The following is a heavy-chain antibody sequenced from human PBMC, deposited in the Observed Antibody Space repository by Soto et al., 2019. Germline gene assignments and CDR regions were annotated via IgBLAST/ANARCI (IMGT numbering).Heavy chain of an antibody. Sequence: PSETLSLTCAVSGYPISSGYYWGWIRQPPGKGLEWIGIIHHSGSTYYNPSLRSRITISVDTSKNQFSLKMPSVTAADTAVYYCARSSGYVPGGYWGQGILVPVSS. CDR2: IHHSGST. CDR1: GYPISSGYY. J-gene: IGHJ4*02. V-gene: IGHV4-38-2*01. CDR3: ARSSGYVPGGY. D-gene: IGHD5-12*01.